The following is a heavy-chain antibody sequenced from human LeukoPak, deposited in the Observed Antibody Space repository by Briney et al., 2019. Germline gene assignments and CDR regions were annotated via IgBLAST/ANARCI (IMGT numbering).Heavy chain of an antibody. J-gene: IGHJ4*02. CDR3: ASMTGGSYFDYY. Sequence: SVKVSCKASGGTFSSYAISWVRQAPGQGLEWMGGIIPIFGTANYAQKFQGRVTITADESTSTAYMELSSLRSEDTAVYYCASMTGGSYFDYYWGQGTLVTVSS. D-gene: IGHD1-26*01. CDR1: GGTFSSYA. V-gene: IGHV1-69*13. CDR2: IIPIFGTA.